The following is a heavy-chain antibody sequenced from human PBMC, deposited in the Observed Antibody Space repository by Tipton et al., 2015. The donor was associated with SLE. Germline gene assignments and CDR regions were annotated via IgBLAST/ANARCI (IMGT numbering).Heavy chain of an antibody. CDR2: IYQSGNT. Sequence: TLSLTCTVSGGSISSSTYYWGWIRQPPGKGLEWVGSIYQSGNTFYNPSLKSRVTISIDTSKTQFSLMLRSVTAADTAVYFCATALRGYYDSSGYKPLKYWGQGTLITVSS. CDR3: ATALRGYYDSSGYKPLKY. CDR1: GGSISSSTYY. J-gene: IGHJ4*02. V-gene: IGHV4-39*07. D-gene: IGHD3-22*01.